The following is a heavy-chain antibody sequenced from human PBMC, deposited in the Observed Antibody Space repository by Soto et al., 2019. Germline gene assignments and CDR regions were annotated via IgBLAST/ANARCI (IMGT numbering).Heavy chain of an antibody. CDR2: IYYSGST. CDR3: ARSPGDIIDC. J-gene: IGHJ4*02. D-gene: IGHD3-16*01. V-gene: IGHV4-31*03. Sequence: SETLSLTCTVSGGSISSGGYYWTWNRQHPGKGLEWIGYIYYSGSTYYNPSLKSRVTISLDTSENQFSLKLTFVTAADTAVYFCARSPGDIIDCWGQGTLVTVSS. CDR1: GGSISSGGYY.